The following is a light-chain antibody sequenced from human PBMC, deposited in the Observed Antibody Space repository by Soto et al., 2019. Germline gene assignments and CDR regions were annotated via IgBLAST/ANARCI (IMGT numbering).Light chain of an antibody. J-gene: IGKJ4*01. V-gene: IGKV1-6*01. CDR2: AAS. CDR1: QGIRND. Sequence: AIQMTQSPSSLSASVGDIVTITCRARQGIRNDLGWYQQKPGKAPKLLIYAASTLQSGVPSRFSGSGSGTDCTLTVSSLQPEYFATYYCLQDYDYPLIFGGGTKVEIK. CDR3: LQDYDYPLI.